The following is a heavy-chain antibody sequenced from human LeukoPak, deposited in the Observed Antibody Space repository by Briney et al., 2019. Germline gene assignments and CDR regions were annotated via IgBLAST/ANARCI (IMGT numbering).Heavy chain of an antibody. CDR1: GFTFSSYG. CDR2: ISHDGSNK. V-gene: IGHV3-30*18. CDR3: AKFRYYFDY. Sequence: GGSLRLSCAASGFTFSSYGMHWVRQAPGKGLEWVAVISHDGSNKYYADSVKGRFTISRDNSKNTLYLQMNSLRAEDTAVYYCAKFRYYFDYWGQGTLVTVSS. J-gene: IGHJ4*02.